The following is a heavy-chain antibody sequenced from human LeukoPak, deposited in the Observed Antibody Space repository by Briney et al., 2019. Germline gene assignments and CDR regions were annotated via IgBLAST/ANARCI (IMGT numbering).Heavy chain of an antibody. CDR3: ARVYCSSTSCPPQFDS. J-gene: IGHJ4*02. Sequence: ASVKVSCKASGYTFTGYYMHWVRQAPGQGLEWMGWINPNSGGTNYAQKFQGRVTMTRVTSISTAYMEMSRLRSDDTAVSSCARVYCSSTSCPPQFDSWGQGNLVTVSS. CDR2: INPNSGGT. V-gene: IGHV1-2*02. CDR1: GYTFTGYY. D-gene: IGHD2-2*01.